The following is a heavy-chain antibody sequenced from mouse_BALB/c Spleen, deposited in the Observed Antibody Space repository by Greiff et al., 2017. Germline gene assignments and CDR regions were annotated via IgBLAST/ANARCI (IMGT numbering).Heavy chain of an antibody. CDR3: ARDGEGLRQGYWYFDV. J-gene: IGHJ1*01. CDR2: ISYDGSN. D-gene: IGHD2-4*01. V-gene: IGHV3-6*02. Sequence: DVKLQESGPGLVKPSQSLSLTCSVTGYSITSGYYWNWIRQFPGNKLEWMGYISYDGSNNYNPSLKNRISITRDTSKNQFFLKLNSVTTEDTATYYCARDGEGLRQGYWYFDVWGAGTTVTVSS. CDR1: GYSITSGYY.